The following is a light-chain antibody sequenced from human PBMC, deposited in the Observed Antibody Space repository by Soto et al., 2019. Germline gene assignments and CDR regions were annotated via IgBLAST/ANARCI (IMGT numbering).Light chain of an antibody. CDR3: QQYSSLWT. J-gene: IGKJ1*01. V-gene: IGKV3-20*01. CDR1: QTVRSNF. Sequence: DIVLTQSPGTLSLSPGERATLSCRASQTVRSNFLAWYQRKPGQTPRLLIYGASSRATGIPDRFSGSGSGTDFTLSISRLEPEDFAVYYCQQYSSLWTFGQGTKVDIK. CDR2: GAS.